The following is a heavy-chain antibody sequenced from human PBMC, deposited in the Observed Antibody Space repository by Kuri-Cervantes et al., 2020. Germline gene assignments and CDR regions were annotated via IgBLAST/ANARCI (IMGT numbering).Heavy chain of an antibody. D-gene: IGHD3-9*01. CDR3: ARDTTPTYYDILTGYSSVYYFDY. V-gene: IGHV4-39*07. J-gene: IGHJ4*02. Sequence: GSLRLSCTVSGGSISSSSYYWGWIRRPPGKGLEWIGSIYYSGSTYYNPSLKSRVTISVDTSKNQFSLKLSSVTAADTAVYYCARDTTPTYYDILTGYSSVYYFDYWGQGTLVTVSS. CDR2: IYYSGST. CDR1: GGSISSSSYY.